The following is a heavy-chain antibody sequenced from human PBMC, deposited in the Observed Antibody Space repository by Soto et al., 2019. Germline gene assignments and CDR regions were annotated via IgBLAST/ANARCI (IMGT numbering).Heavy chain of an antibody. CDR2: INHSGST. J-gene: IGHJ5*02. Sequence: SETLSLTCAVYGGSFSGYYWSWIRQPPGKGLEWIGEINHSGSTNYNPSLKSRVTISVDTSKNQFSLKLSSVTAADTAVYYCARMDIVVDPNSFVSWGQGTLVTVSS. CDR3: ARMDIVVDPNSFVS. V-gene: IGHV4-34*01. D-gene: IGHD2-2*03. CDR1: GGSFSGYY.